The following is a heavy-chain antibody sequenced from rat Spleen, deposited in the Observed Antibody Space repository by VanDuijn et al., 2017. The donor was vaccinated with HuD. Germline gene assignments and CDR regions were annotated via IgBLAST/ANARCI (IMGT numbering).Heavy chain of an antibody. Sequence: EVQLVESGGGLVQPGRSLKLSCVASGFTFNNYWMTWIRQAPGKGLEWVAYITYDGGSTYYRDSVKGRFTISRDNAKSTLYLQMDSLRSEDTATYYCTRCWDAWGQGASVTVSS. CDR2: ITYDGGST. CDR1: GFTFNNYW. V-gene: IGHV5-31*01. J-gene: IGHJ4*01. CDR3: TRCWDA.